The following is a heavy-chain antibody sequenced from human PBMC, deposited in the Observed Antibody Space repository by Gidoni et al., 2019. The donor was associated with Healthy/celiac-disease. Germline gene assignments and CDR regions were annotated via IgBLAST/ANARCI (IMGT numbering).Heavy chain of an antibody. Sequence: EVQLVESGGGLVKPGGSLRLSCAASGFTFSSYSMTWVRQAPGKGLEGVSSISSSSSYIYDADAVKGRFTISRDNAKNSLYLQMNSLRAEDTAVYYCARDLYQLPPTGYYYYYYGMDVWGQGTTVTVSS. CDR3: ARDLYQLPPTGYYYYYYGMDV. D-gene: IGHD2-2*01. J-gene: IGHJ6*02. CDR1: GFTFSSYS. V-gene: IGHV3-21*01. CDR2: ISSSSSYI.